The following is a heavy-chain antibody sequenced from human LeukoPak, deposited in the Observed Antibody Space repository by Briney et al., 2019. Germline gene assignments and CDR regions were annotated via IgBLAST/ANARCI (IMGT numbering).Heavy chain of an antibody. J-gene: IGHJ3*02. V-gene: IGHV4-39*02. Sequence: PSETLSLICTVSGGSISSSSYYWGWIRQPPGKGLEWIGSIYYSGSTYYNPSLKSRVTISVDTSKNQFSLKLSSVTAADTAVYYCAREIVVVDDAFDIWGQGTMVTVSS. CDR1: GGSISSSSYY. CDR2: IYYSGST. D-gene: IGHD3-22*01. CDR3: AREIVVVDDAFDI.